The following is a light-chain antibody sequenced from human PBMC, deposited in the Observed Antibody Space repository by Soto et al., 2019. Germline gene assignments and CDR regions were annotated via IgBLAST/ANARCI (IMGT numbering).Light chain of an antibody. V-gene: IGKV1-5*03. CDR2: KAS. CDR1: QSINSW. Sequence: DIPMTQSTSTLSASVGDRVTITCRASQSINSWLAWYQQKPGKAPNLLIYKASSLEGGVPSRFSGSGSGTEFTLTISSLQPDDFASYYCQQYNDYPWTFGPGTKVEIK. J-gene: IGKJ1*01. CDR3: QQYNDYPWT.